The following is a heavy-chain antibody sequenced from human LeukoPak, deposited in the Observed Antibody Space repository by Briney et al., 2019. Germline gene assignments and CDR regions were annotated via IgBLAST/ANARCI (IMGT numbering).Heavy chain of an antibody. CDR3: ARALAEWENRLYFDY. CDR1: GFTFSTYT. D-gene: IGHD1-26*01. CDR2: ITSSGSYM. Sequence: PGGSLRLSCAASGFTFSTYTMNWVRQAPGKGLEWISSITSSGSYMYYAGSVKGRFTISRDNAKNSLYLQMNSLRAEDTALYYCARALAEWENRLYFDYWGQGTLVTVSS. V-gene: IGHV3-21*01. J-gene: IGHJ4*02.